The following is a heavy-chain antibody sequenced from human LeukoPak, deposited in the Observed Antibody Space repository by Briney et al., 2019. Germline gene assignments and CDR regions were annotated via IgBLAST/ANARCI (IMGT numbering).Heavy chain of an antibody. V-gene: IGHV3-23*01. Sequence: GGSLRLFCSASGFTFSSYAMRWVRPAPGKGLEWVSAISGSGGSIYYADSVKGRFTISRDNSKNTLYLQMNSRRAEDTAVYYCAERRDIVVVVAARDYFYYWGQGTLVTVSS. CDR3: AERRDIVVVVAARDYFYY. CDR1: GFTFSSYA. D-gene: IGHD2-15*01. J-gene: IGHJ4*02. CDR2: ISGSGGSI.